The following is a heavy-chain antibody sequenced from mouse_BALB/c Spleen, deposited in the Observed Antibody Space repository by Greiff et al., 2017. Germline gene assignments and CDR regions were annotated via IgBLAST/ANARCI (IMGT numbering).Heavy chain of an antibody. D-gene: IGHD2-14*01. CDR3: ARGVRLFYFDY. Sequence: EVQLVESGPGLVKPSQSLSLTCTVTGYSITSDYAWNWIRQFPGNKLEWMGYISYSGSTSYNPSLKSRISITRDTSKNQFFLQLNSVTTEDTATYYCARGVRLFYFDYWGQGTTLTVSS. V-gene: IGHV3-2*02. CDR1: GYSITSDYA. CDR2: ISYSGST. J-gene: IGHJ2*01.